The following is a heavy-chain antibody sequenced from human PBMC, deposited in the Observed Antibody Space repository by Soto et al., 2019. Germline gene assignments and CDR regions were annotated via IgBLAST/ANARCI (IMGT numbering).Heavy chain of an antibody. CDR3: TKDVTGDIGADF. D-gene: IGHD2-21*02. V-gene: IGHV3-23*05. Sequence: PGGSLRLSCAASGFALSNCAMSWVRQAPGKGLEWVSTIKTSGDTTFYADPVKGRFTTSRDDSKNTLYLQMNSLRAEDTATYYCTKDVTGDIGADFWGQGTPVTVSS. J-gene: IGHJ4*02. CDR2: IKTSGDTT. CDR1: GFALSNCA.